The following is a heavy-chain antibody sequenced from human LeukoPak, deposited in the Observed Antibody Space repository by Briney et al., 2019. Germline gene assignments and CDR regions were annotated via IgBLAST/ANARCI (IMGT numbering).Heavy chain of an antibody. CDR3: ATRPTPPYYYYYMDV. CDR2: INHSGST. CDR1: GGSISSGGYY. J-gene: IGHJ6*03. Sequence: PSETLSLTCTVSGGSISSGGYYWNWIRQPPGKGLEWIGEINHSGSTNYNPSLKSRVTISVDTSKNQFPLKLNSVTAADTAVYYCATRPTPPYYYYYMDVWGKGTTVTVPS. D-gene: IGHD4-23*01. V-gene: IGHV4-39*06.